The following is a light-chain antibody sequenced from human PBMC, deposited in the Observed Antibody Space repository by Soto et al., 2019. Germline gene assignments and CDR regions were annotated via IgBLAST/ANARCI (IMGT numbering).Light chain of an antibody. J-gene: IGKJ4*01. CDR2: AAS. V-gene: IGKV1-39*01. CDR1: QSISSY. Sequence: DIQMTQSPSSLSASVGDRVTITCRASQSISSYLNWYQQKPGKAPKLLIYAASSLQSGVPSRFSGSGSGTDFSLTISCLQPEEFATYYCQQCYSTPLSFGGGTKVEIK. CDR3: QQCYSTPLS.